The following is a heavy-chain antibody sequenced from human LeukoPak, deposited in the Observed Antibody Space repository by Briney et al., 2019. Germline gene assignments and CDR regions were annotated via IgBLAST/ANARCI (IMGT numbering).Heavy chain of an antibody. J-gene: IGHJ4*02. V-gene: IGHV3-48*01. Sequence: GGSLRLSCAASGFTFSSYSMNWVRQAPGKGLECVSYISGSSSTIYYADSVEGRFTISRDNAKNSLYLQMNSLRAEDTAVYYCARSDYWGQGTLVTVSS. CDR1: GFTFSSYS. CDR3: ARSDY. CDR2: ISGSSSTI.